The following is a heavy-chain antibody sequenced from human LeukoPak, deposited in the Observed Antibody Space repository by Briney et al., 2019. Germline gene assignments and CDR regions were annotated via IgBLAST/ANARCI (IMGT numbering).Heavy chain of an antibody. V-gene: IGHV4-30-4*01. D-gene: IGHD5-18*01. J-gene: IGHJ4*02. CDR2: IYYSGST. CDR1: GGSISSGDYY. Sequence: SQTLSLTCTVSGGSISSGDYYWSWIHQPPGKGLEWIGYIYYSGSTYYNPSLKSRVTISVDTSKNQFSLKLSSVTAADTAVYYCASEGIQRGIDYWGQGTLVTVSS. CDR3: ASEGIQRGIDY.